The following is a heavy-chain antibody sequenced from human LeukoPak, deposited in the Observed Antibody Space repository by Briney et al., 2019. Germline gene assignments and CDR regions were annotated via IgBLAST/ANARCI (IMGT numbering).Heavy chain of an antibody. V-gene: IGHV1-46*01. D-gene: IGHD3-3*01. CDR3: ARDPSRPTDHKSRGVHEPYWYFDL. Sequence: ASVKVSCKASGYTFTSYYMHWVRQAPGQGLEWMGIINPSGGSTSYAQKFQGRVTMTRDTSTSTVYMELSSLRSEDTAVYYCARDPSRPTDHKSRGVHEPYWYFDLWGRGTLVTVSS. CDR1: GYTFTSYY. J-gene: IGHJ2*01. CDR2: INPSGGST.